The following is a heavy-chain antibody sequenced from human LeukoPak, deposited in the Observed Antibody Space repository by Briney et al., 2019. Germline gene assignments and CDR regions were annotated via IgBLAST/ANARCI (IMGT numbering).Heavy chain of an antibody. CDR2: ISGSGGST. CDR1: GFTFRYYA. D-gene: IGHD2-15*01. CDR3: AKFPDIVVVGTFDY. J-gene: IGHJ4*02. Sequence: GGSLRLSCAASGFTFRYYAMSWVRQAPGKGLEWVSGISGSGGSTYYADSVKGRFTISRDNSKNTLYLQMNSLRAEDTAVYYCAKFPDIVVVGTFDYWGQGTLVTVSS. V-gene: IGHV3-23*01.